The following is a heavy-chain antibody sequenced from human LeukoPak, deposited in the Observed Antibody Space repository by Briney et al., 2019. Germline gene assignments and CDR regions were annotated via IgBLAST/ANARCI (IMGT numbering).Heavy chain of an antibody. CDR3: TTRLHYFHSSGYFSNDY. V-gene: IGHV3-21*01. CDR1: GFTFSSYS. J-gene: IGHJ4*02. Sequence: GGSLRLSCAASGFTFSSYSMNWVRQAPGKGLEWVSSISSSSSYIYYADSVKGRFTISRDNAKNSLYLQMNSLRAEDTAVYYCTTRLHYFHSSGYFSNDYWGQGTLVTVSS. D-gene: IGHD3-22*01. CDR2: ISSSSSYI.